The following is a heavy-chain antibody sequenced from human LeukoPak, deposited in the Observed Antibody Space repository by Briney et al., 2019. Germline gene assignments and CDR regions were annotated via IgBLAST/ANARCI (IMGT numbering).Heavy chain of an antibody. CDR3: ARGLRGRVGNLGVFDY. D-gene: IGHD3-16*01. CDR1: GYTFTSYD. V-gene: IGHV1-8*03. J-gene: IGHJ4*02. CDR2: MNPNSGNT. Sequence: GASVKVSCKASGYTFTSYDINWVRQATGQGLEWMGWMNPNSGNTGYAQKFQGRVTITRNTSISTAYMELSSLRSEDTAVYYCARGLRGRVGNLGVFDYWGQGTLVTVSS.